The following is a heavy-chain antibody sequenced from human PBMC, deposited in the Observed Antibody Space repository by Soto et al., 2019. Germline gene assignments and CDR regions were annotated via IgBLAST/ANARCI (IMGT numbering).Heavy chain of an antibody. J-gene: IGHJ4*02. Sequence: EVQLLDSGGGLLQPGGSLRLSCAASGFTFSSCAMTWVRQAPGKGLEWVSVISGSGGTTSSATSVKGRFTISRDNSKNTLYLQMNSLRAEDTAVYYCARRGPGTYFDYWGQGGLVTVSS. D-gene: IGHD6-13*01. V-gene: IGHV3-23*01. CDR1: GFTFSSCA. CDR3: ARRGPGTYFDY. CDR2: ISGSGGTT.